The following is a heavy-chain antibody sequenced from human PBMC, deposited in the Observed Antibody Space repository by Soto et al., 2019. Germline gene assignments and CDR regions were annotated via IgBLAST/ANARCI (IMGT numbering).Heavy chain of an antibody. J-gene: IGHJ4*02. V-gene: IGHV4-4*02. D-gene: IGHD4-17*01. CDR1: GGSMSSSNW. CDR2: AHHSGRT. CDR3: AGCEATVLDY. Sequence: QVQLQESGPGLVKPSGTLSLTCTGSGGSMSSSNWWNLVRQSPGKGLEWIGEAHHSGRTNDNPSLGGPVTISVDKSKNHFSLKLTSVTAADTAGYYGAGCEATVLDYWGQGTLVTVSS.